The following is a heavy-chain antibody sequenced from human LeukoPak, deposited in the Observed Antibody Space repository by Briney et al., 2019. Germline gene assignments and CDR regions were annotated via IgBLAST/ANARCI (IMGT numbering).Heavy chain of an antibody. Sequence: PSETLSLTCAVYGGSFSGYYWSWIRQPPGKGLEWIGEINHSGSTNYNPSLKSRVTISVDTSKNQFSLKLSSVTAADTAVYYCARGMGATRYNWFDPWGQGTLVTVSS. CDR2: INHSGST. CDR3: ARGMGATRYNWFDP. D-gene: IGHD1-26*01. V-gene: IGHV4-34*01. J-gene: IGHJ5*02. CDR1: GGSFSGYY.